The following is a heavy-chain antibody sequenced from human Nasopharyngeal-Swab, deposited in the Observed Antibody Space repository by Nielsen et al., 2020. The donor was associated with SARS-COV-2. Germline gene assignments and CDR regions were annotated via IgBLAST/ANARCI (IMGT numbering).Heavy chain of an antibody. V-gene: IGHV3-33*01. CDR1: GFTFSSYG. D-gene: IGHD1-26*01. J-gene: IGHJ3*01. Sequence: GESLKISCAASGFTFSSYGMHWVRQAPGKGLEWVAVIWYDGSNKYYADSVKGRFTISRDNSKNSLYLQMNSLRAEDTALYYCARDYSGSYSAFDVWGQGTLVTVSS. CDR2: IWYDGSNK. CDR3: ARDYSGSYSAFDV.